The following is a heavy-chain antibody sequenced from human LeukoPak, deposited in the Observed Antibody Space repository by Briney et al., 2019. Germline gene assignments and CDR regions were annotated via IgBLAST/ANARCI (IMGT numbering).Heavy chain of an antibody. CDR2: IIPIFGTA. Sequence: SVKVSCKASGYTFTGYYMHWVRQAPGQGLEWMGGIIPIFGTANYAQKFQGRVTITADESTSTAYMELSSLRSEDTAVYYCARDSVYSNLDYWGQGTLVTVSS. V-gene: IGHV1-69*13. CDR1: GYTFTGYY. D-gene: IGHD4-11*01. J-gene: IGHJ4*02. CDR3: ARDSVYSNLDY.